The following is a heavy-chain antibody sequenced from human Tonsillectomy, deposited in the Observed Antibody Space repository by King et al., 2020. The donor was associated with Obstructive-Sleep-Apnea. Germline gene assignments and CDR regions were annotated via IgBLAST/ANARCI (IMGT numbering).Heavy chain of an antibody. CDR3: ARANWNPTLHLDY. V-gene: IGHV4-4*02. Sequence: LQLQESGPGLVKPSGTLSLTCAVSGGSISTSNWWSWVRQPPGKGLEWIGEIYHSGSTNYNPSLKSRVTISVDKSKNQFSLKLSSVTAADTAVYYCARANWNPTLHLDYWGQGTLVTVSS. J-gene: IGHJ4*02. CDR2: IYHSGST. D-gene: IGHD1-20*01. CDR1: GGSISTSNW.